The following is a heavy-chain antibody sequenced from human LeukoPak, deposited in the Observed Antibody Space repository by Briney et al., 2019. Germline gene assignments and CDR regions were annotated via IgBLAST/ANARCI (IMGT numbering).Heavy chain of an antibody. CDR2: INHSGST. Sequence: SETLSLTCAVYGGSFSGYYWSWIRQPPGKGLEWIGEINHSGSTNYNPSLKSRVTISVDASKNQFSLKLSSVTAADTAVYYCARGGYSYGYVWFDPWGQGTLVTVSS. CDR1: GGSFSGYY. D-gene: IGHD5-18*01. V-gene: IGHV4-34*01. J-gene: IGHJ5*02. CDR3: ARGGYSYGYVWFDP.